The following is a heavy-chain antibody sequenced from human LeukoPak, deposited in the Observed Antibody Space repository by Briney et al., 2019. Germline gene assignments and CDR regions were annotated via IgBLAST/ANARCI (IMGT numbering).Heavy chain of an antibody. D-gene: IGHD6-6*01. Sequence: GCSLTLSYPASGFTLSSYSLGWVRPPPGKGLEWVLGISSGGGSTYYTASMTGRFTISGDNSKNTLYLQMNRLPAEDTALYYCANARGTSSSYFDLWGRGTLVTVSS. CDR1: GFTLSSYS. J-gene: IGHJ2*01. CDR3: ANARGTSSSYFDL. V-gene: IGHV3-23*01. CDR2: ISSGGGST.